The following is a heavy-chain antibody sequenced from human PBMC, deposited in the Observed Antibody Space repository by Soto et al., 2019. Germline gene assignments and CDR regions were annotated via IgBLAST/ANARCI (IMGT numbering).Heavy chain of an antibody. V-gene: IGHV4-59*01. CDR1: GGSIRDFY. CDR2: IYYSGST. Sequence: SETLSLTCTVSGGSIRDFYWSWIRQPPGEGLEWIGYIYYSGSTNYNPSLKSRVTISVDTSKNQFSLNLRSMSPADTAVYYCARVGGLAARTFDYWGPGTLVTVSS. D-gene: IGHD6-6*01. J-gene: IGHJ4*02. CDR3: ARVGGLAARTFDY.